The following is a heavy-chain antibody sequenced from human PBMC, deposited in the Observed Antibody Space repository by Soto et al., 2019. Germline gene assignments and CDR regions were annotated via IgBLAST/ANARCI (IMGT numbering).Heavy chain of an antibody. J-gene: IGHJ6*02. CDR2: IVVGSGNT. D-gene: IGHD3-3*02. CDR1: EFTFTSST. Sequence: SVNVSCKASEFTFTSSTVQWVRQARGQRLEWIGWIVVGSGNTNYAQKFQERVTITRDMSTSTAYMELSSLRSEDTAVYYCAADDEGWKLALDVWGQGTTVTVSS. CDR3: AADDEGWKLALDV. V-gene: IGHV1-58*01.